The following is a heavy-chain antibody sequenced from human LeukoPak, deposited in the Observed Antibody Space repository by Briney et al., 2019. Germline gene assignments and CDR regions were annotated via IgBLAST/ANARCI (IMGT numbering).Heavy chain of an antibody. J-gene: IGHJ3*02. CDR1: GFTFSSYW. CDR3: ARGSQSAFDN. Sequence: GGSLRLSCAASGFTFSSYWMSWVRQAPGKGLEWVASIKQDGGEKYYVDSVKGRFTVTRDNAKNSLYLQMNSLRAEDTAVYYCARGSQSAFDNWGQGTMVTVSS. CDR2: IKQDGGEK. V-gene: IGHV3-7*01.